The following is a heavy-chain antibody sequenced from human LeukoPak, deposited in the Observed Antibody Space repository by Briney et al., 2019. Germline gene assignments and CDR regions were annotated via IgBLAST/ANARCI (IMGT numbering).Heavy chain of an antibody. J-gene: IGHJ4*02. CDR1: GGSISSSSYY. CDR3: ARQDILTGYLFDY. CDR2: IYYSGST. D-gene: IGHD3-9*01. V-gene: IGHV4-39*01. Sequence: SETLSLTCTVSGGSISSSSYYWGWIRQPPGKGLEWIVSIYYSGSTYYNPSLKSRVTISVDTSKNQFSLKLSSVTAADTAVYYCARQDILTGYLFDYWGQGTLVTVSS.